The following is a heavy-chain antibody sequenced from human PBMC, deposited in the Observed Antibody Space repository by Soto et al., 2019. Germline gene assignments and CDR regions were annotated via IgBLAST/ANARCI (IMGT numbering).Heavy chain of an antibody. CDR3: ARDNRYCSGGSCYLAFAGDLDT. CDR2: INSDGSST. D-gene: IGHD2-15*01. Sequence: PWGSLRLSCAASGFTFSSYWMHWVRQAAGKGLVWVSRINSDGSSTSYADSVKGRFTISRDNAKNTLYLQMNSLRAEDTAVYYCARDNRYCSGGSCYLAFAGDLDTWGQGTLVTVSS. CDR1: GFTFSSYW. V-gene: IGHV3-74*01. J-gene: IGHJ5*02.